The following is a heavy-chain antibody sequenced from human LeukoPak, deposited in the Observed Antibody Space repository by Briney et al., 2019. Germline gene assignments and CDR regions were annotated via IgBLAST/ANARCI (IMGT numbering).Heavy chain of an antibody. CDR1: GFTFSSYA. D-gene: IGHD3-22*01. Sequence: PGGSLRLSCAASGFTFSSYAMSWVRQAPGKGLEWVSAISSSGGSTYYADSVKGRFTISRDNSKNTLYLQMNSLRAEDTAVYYCAKVPKYYYDSSGYYPNWFDPWGQGTLVTVSS. J-gene: IGHJ5*02. V-gene: IGHV3-23*01. CDR3: AKVPKYYYDSSGYYPNWFDP. CDR2: ISSSGGST.